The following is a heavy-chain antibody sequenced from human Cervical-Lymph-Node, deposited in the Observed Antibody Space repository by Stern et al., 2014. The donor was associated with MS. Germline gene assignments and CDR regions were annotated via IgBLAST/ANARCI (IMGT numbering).Heavy chain of an antibody. D-gene: IGHD1-1*01. Sequence: QVQLGQSGPEVKRPGASVKVSCKTSGYTFTAQNMHWVRQAPGQGLEWLGFIKAHSGVTYYAPKVQGRVTMTSDPSISTAFMDLSRLTSDDTAVYYCAREGAIGRMSDAQSFDFWGQGTLVTVSS. CDR1: GYTFTAQN. V-gene: IGHV1-2*02. CDR2: IKAHSGVT. CDR3: AREGAIGRMSDAQSFDF. J-gene: IGHJ4*02.